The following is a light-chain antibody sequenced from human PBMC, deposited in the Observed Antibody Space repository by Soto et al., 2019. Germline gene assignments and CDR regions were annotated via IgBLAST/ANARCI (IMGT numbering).Light chain of an antibody. J-gene: IGKJ2*01. Sequence: DIRMTQSPSSLSASVGDRVTITCRASQTMSIYLNWYQVKPGKAPNLLIYGATRLQTGVPSRFTGSGSGTEFSLTITSLQPEDLATYFCQESDSFPYTFGQGTRLEIK. CDR1: QTMSIY. CDR3: QESDSFPYT. CDR2: GAT. V-gene: IGKV1-39*01.